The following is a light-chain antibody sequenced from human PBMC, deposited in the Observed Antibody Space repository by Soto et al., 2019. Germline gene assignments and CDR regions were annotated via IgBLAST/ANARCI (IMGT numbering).Light chain of an antibody. Sequence: DIQMTQSPSSLSASVGDRVTITCLASQSLSGWLAWYQQEPGKAPNLLIYMASTLASGVPSRFSGSGSGTEFTLTISSLQPDDFATYYCQHYNGYSWTFGQGTKVDIK. J-gene: IGKJ1*01. CDR3: QHYNGYSWT. V-gene: IGKV1-5*03. CDR1: QSLSGW. CDR2: MAS.